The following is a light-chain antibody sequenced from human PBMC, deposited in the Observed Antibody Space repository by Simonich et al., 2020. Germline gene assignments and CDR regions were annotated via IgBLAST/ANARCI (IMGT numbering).Light chain of an antibody. J-gene: IGKJ4*01. CDR2: GAS. CDR1: QSVLYSSNNKNY. CDR3: QQYYSTPLT. Sequence: DIVMTQSPDSLAVSLGERATLNCKSSQSVLYSSNNKNYLAWYQQKPGQPPKLLIYGASTRESWVPDRFSGSGSGTDFTLTISSLQAEDVAVYYCQQYYSTPLTFGGGTKVEIK. V-gene: IGKV4-1*01.